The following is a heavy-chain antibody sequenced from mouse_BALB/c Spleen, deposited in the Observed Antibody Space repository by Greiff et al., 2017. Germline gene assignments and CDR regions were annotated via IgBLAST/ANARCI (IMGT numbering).Heavy chain of an antibody. Sequence: EVQLQESGGDLVKPGGSLKLSCAASGFTFSSYGMSWVRQTPDKRLEWVATISSGGSYTYYPDSVKGRFTISRDNAKNTLYLQMSSLKSEDTAMYYCARRGYDYDGFAYWGQGTLVTVSA. V-gene: IGHV5-6*01. J-gene: IGHJ3*01. CDR3: ARRGYDYDGFAY. CDR2: ISSGGSYT. CDR1: GFTFSSYG. D-gene: IGHD2-4*01.